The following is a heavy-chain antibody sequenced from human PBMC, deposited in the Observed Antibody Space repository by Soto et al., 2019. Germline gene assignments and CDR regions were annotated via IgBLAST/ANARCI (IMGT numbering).Heavy chain of an antibody. J-gene: IGHJ3*02. CDR2: VTYDGTNK. Sequence: PGGSLRLSCAASGFTFSNFGMHWVRQAPDTGLDWVAAVTYDGTNKYYADSVKGRFTISKDNPKNTLYLQMNSLRAEDTAVYYCAKDQGWLQIPDAFDIWGQGTMVTVSS. D-gene: IGHD5-12*01. CDR3: AKDQGWLQIPDAFDI. CDR1: GFTFSNFG. V-gene: IGHV3-30*18.